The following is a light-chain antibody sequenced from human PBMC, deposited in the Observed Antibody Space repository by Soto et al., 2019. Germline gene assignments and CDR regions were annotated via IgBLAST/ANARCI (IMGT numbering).Light chain of an antibody. CDR1: HSDIGNYNY. J-gene: IGLJ1*01. CDR2: DVG. CDR3: NSYREDHPRFYV. V-gene: IGLV2-14*03. Sequence: QSVLTQPASVSGSPGQSITISCTGTHSDIGNYNYVSWYQHLPGKAPKLMIYDVGSRPSGVSSRFSGSKSGNTASLAISGLQAEDEADYYCNSYREDHPRFYVFGTGTKVP.